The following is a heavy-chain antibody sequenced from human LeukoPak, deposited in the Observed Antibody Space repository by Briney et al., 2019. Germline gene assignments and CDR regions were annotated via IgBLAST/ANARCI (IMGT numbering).Heavy chain of an antibody. J-gene: IGHJ4*02. CDR1: TFTFGNYW. CDR2: IKEDGSEE. Sequence: QTGGSLRLSCAASTFTFGNYWMSWVRQAPGKRLEWVANIKEDGSEEYYVDSVKGRFTISRDNTKNSLYLQMNGLRAEDTAVYYCARDPAAWDYWGQGTLVTVSS. CDR3: ARDPAAWDY. V-gene: IGHV3-7*01. D-gene: IGHD6-13*01.